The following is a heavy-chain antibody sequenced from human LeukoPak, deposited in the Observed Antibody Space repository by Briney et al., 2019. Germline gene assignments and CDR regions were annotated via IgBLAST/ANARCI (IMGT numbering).Heavy chain of an antibody. V-gene: IGHV1-46*01. CDR1: GYTFTSYY. J-gene: IGHJ3*02. D-gene: IGHD3-22*01. CDR2: INPSGGST. Sequence: GSVTVSCKASGYTFTSYYMHWVRQAPGQGLEWMGIINPSGGSTSYAQKFQGRVTMTRDMSTSTVYMELSSLRSEDTAVYYCARDAYYDSSGYYWGDAFDIWGQGTMVSVSS. CDR3: ARDAYYDSSGYYWGDAFDI.